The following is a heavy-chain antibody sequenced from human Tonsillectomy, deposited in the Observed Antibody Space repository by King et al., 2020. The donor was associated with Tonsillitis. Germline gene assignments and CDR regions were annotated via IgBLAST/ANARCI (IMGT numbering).Heavy chain of an antibody. CDR2: NYYSGGT. CDR1: NDSISSYY. Sequence: QLQESGPGLVKPSETLSLTFTISNDSISSYYWSWVRPPPGKGLGWGGYNYYSGGTKYNPSLQSRGATSVDTSKHQFSLNLRSETAADTAVYYCASGTQVSLNCFDYWGEGTLVTVSS. V-gene: IGHV4-59*01. J-gene: IGHJ4*02. D-gene: IGHD1-14*01. CDR3: ASGTQVSLNCFDY.